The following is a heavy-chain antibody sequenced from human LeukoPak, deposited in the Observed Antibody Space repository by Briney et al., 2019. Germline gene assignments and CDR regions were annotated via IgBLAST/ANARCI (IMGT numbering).Heavy chain of an antibody. D-gene: IGHD6-13*01. J-gene: IGHJ6*02. CDR3: ASYSGSWGHYYYGMDV. V-gene: IGHV3-53*01. CDR1: GFTFSGYA. Sequence: GGSLRLSCAASGFTFSGYAMSWVRQAPGKGLEWVSVIYSGGSTYYADSVKGRFTISRDNSKNTLYLQMNSLRAEDTAVYYCASYSGSWGHYYYGMDVWGQGTTVTVS. CDR2: IYSGGST.